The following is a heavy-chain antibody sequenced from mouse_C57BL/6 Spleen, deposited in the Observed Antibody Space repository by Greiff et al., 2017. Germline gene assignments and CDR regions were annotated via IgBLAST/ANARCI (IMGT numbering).Heavy chain of an antibody. Sequence: QVQLKQPGAELVKPGASVKVSCKASGYTFTSYWMHWVKQRPGQGLEWIGRIHPSDSDTNYNQQFKGKATLTVDKSSSTAYMQLSSLTSEDSAVYYCAIEPYYYGGSYYAMGCWGQGASVTVSS. CDR1: GYTFTSYW. V-gene: IGHV1-74*01. J-gene: IGHJ4*01. CDR3: AIEPYYYGGSYYAMGC. CDR2: IHPSDSDT. D-gene: IGHD1-1*01.